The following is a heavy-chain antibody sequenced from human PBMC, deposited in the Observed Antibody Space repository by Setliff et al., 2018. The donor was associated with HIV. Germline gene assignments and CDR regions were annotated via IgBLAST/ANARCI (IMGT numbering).Heavy chain of an antibody. CDR1: GITVSGIY. D-gene: IGHD6-6*01. J-gene: IGHJ4*02. V-gene: IGHV3-53*01. CDR2: INGGTTT. Sequence: HPGGSLRLSCVASGITVSGIYMTWVRQAPGKGLEWVSVINGGTTTYYADSVKGRFTISRDNAKNSLYLQMNSLRVEDTAVYYCAKEPKLGGIAAPFDYWGQGTLVTVSS. CDR3: AKEPKLGGIAAPFDY.